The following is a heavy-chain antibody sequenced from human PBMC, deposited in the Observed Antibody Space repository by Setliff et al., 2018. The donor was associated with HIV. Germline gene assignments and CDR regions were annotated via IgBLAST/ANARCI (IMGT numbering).Heavy chain of an antibody. Sequence: PGGSLRLSCVASGFAFGTYTMHWVRHVPGKGLQWVATISYDGSDKYYADSVKGRFTISGDNSKSTLYLQMNSLRVEDTAVYYCARAIYSGGWYGMDVWGKGTTVTVSS. CDR3: ARAIYSGGWYGMDV. D-gene: IGHD5-12*01. CDR2: ISYDGSDK. CDR1: GFAFGTYT. V-gene: IGHV3-30*04. J-gene: IGHJ6*04.